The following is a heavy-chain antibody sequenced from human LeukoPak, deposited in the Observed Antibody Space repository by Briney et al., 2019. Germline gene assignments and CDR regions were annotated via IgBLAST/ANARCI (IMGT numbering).Heavy chain of an antibody. J-gene: IGHJ4*02. CDR2: IYWNDDK. CDR3: AHRVGSGWHYYFDY. Sequence: SGPTLVKPTQTLTLTCTFSGFSLSTSGVGVGWIRQPPGKALEWLALIYWNDDKRFSPSLKSRLTITKDTSKNQVVLTMTNMDPVDTATYYCAHRVGSGWHYYFDYWGQGTLVTVSS. D-gene: IGHD6-19*01. CDR1: GFSLSTSGVG. V-gene: IGHV2-5*01.